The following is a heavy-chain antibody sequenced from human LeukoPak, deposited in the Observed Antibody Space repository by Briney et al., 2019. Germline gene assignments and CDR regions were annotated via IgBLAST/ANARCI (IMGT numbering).Heavy chain of an antibody. CDR1: GFTFSSYA. Sequence: GGSLRLSCAASGFTFSSYAMSWVRQAPGKGLEWVSAISGSGGSTYYADSVKGRFTISRDNSKNTLYLQMNSLRVEDTAVYYCAKIDTDDFWSGYSPDDYWGQGTLVTVSS. V-gene: IGHV3-23*01. CDR2: ISGSGGST. J-gene: IGHJ4*02. CDR3: AKIDTDDFWSGYSPDDY. D-gene: IGHD3-3*01.